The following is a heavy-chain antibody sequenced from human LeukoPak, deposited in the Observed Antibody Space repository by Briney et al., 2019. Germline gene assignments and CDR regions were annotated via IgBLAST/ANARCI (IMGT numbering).Heavy chain of an antibody. CDR3: ARGPDHGGFDH. D-gene: IGHD3-16*01. J-gene: IGHJ4*02. V-gene: IGHV1-2*02. Sequence: ASVKVSCKASGYTFTSYYMHWVRQAPGQGLEWMAWINPTAGDTSYAQKIQGRVTLARDTSISTVYMELSRLTFDDTAVYYCARGPDHGGFDHWGQGTLVIVSS. CDR1: GYTFTSYY. CDR2: INPTAGDT.